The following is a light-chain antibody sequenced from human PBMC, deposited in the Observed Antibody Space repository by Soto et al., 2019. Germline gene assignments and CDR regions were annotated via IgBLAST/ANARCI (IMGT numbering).Light chain of an antibody. CDR2: EVS. CDR1: SSDVGAYNY. V-gene: IGLV2-14*01. J-gene: IGLJ2*01. CDR3: AAWDDSLSGLHVV. Sequence: QSALTQPASVSGSPGQSVAISCTGTSSDVGAYNYISWYQQHPGKAPKLLLSEVSNRPSGVSDRFSGSKSGNTASLTISGLQAEDEADYYCAAWDDSLSGLHVVFGGGTKLTVL.